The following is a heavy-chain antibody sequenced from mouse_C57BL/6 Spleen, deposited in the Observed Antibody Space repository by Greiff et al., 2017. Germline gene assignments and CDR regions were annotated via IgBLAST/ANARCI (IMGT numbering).Heavy chain of an antibody. CDR3: ARLGGYYWYFDV. V-gene: IGHV1-61*01. Sequence: QVQLQQPGAELVRPGSSVKLSCKASGYTFTSYWMDWVKQRPGQGLEWIGNIYPSDSETHFNQKFKDKATLTVDKSSSTAYMQLSSLTSEDSAVYYCARLGGYYWYFDVWGTGTTVTVSS. CDR1: GYTFTSYW. D-gene: IGHD1-1*02. CDR2: IYPSDSET. J-gene: IGHJ1*03.